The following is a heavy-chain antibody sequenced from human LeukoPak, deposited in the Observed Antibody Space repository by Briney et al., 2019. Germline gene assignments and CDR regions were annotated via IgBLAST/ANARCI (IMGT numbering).Heavy chain of an antibody. D-gene: IGHD4-17*01. CDR1: GGSLSSSSYY. V-gene: IGHV4-39*01. Sequence: PSETLSLTCTVSGGSLSSSSYYWGWLRQPPGKGLEWIGSIYYSGSAYYNASLKSRVIISVDTSRNQFSLNLSSVTAADTAVYYCASSSTVPNWFGPWGQGTLVTVSS. J-gene: IGHJ5*02. CDR2: IYYSGSA. CDR3: ASSSTVPNWFGP.